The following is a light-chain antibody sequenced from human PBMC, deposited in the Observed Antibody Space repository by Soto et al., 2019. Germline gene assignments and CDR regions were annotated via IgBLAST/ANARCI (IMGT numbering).Light chain of an antibody. Sequence: DTQMTQSPSSLSAPVGDRVTITCQASQDIKNYLNWYLQKPRKAPKLLIYDASNLERGVPSRFSGSGAGTEYSLTISSLQPEDNGTYYCQQYENLPLTFGGGTKVDNK. J-gene: IGKJ4*01. CDR2: DAS. V-gene: IGKV1-33*01. CDR1: QDIKNY. CDR3: QQYENLPLT.